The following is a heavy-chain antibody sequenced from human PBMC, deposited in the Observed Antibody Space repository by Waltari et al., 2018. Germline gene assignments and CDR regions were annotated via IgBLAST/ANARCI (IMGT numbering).Heavy chain of an antibody. Sequence: QVQLVQSGAEVKKPGASVKVSCKVSGYTLTELSMHWVRQAPGKGLEWMGGFDPEDGETIYAQKFQGRVTMTEDTSTDTAYMELSSLRSEDTAVYYCATVRGGSVDFWSGYYSYFQHWGQGTLVTVSS. CDR3: ATVRGGSVDFWSGYYSYFQH. CDR1: GYTLTELS. V-gene: IGHV1-24*01. D-gene: IGHD3-3*01. J-gene: IGHJ1*01. CDR2: FDPEDGET.